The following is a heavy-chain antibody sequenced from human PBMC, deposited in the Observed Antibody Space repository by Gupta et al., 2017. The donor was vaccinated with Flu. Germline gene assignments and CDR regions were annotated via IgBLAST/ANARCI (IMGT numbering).Heavy chain of an antibody. Sequence: EVQLVESGGALVQSGGSLRVSCAASGFTFSTYWMSWVRQAPGKGLEWVANINQDGDKKYYVDSVRGRFTISRDNAKNSLYLQMNTLRVDDTAVYYCARAGTIGSADYWGQGALVTVSS. D-gene: IGHD3-10*01. CDR1: GFTFSTYW. J-gene: IGHJ4*02. V-gene: IGHV3-7*01. CDR2: INQDGDKK. CDR3: ARAGTIGSADY.